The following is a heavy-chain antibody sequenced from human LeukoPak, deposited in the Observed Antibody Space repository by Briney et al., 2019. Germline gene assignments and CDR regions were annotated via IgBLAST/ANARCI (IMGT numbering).Heavy chain of an antibody. CDR2: ISYDGSNK. V-gene: IGHV3-30*01. CDR1: GFTFSSYA. D-gene: IGHD4-17*01. Sequence: GGSLRLSCAASGFTFSSYAMHWVRQAPGKGLEWAAVISYDGSNKYYADSVKGRFTISRDNSKNTLYLQMNSLRAEDTAVYYCARETEVTTSYFDYWGQGTLVTVSS. J-gene: IGHJ4*02. CDR3: ARETEVTTSYFDY.